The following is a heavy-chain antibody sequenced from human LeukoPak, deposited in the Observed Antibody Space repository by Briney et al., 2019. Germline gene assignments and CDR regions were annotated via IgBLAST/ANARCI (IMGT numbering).Heavy chain of an antibody. CDR1: GFTFDDYA. J-gene: IGHJ4*02. Sequence: QAGGSLRLSCAASGFTFDDYAMHWVRQAPGKGLEWVSLINWDGGSTYYADSVKGRFTISRDNSKNSLYLQMNSLRAEDTALYYCTATSDKYVWGSYLSDHWGQGTLVTVSS. V-gene: IGHV3-43D*04. CDR3: TATSDKYVWGSYLSDH. D-gene: IGHD3-16*02. CDR2: INWDGGST.